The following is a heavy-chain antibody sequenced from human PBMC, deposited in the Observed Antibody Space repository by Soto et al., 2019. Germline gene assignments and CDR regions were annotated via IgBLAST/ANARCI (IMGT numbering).Heavy chain of an antibody. CDR3: THSILVVPTTRNAFDL. CDR2: IYWDDDK. CDR1: GVSLSTNGVS. Sequence: QITLKESGPTLVKPTQTLTLTCTFSGVSLSTNGVSVGWIRQPPGQALEWLALIYWDDDKRYSPSLKSRLIITKDTSKNQVVLVMTNMDPLDTATYYCTHSILVVPTTRNAFDLWGQGTMVTVSS. J-gene: IGHJ3*01. V-gene: IGHV2-5*02. D-gene: IGHD2-2*01.